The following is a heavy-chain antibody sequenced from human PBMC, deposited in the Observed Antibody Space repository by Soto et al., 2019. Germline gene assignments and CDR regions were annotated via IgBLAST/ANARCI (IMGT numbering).Heavy chain of an antibody. CDR1: GGSFSSYA. CDR2: IIPSFGTP. Sequence: QVQLVQSGDEVKKPGSSVKVSCKASGGSFSSYAFSWVRQAPGQGLEWMGGIIPSFGTPNYAQRFQGRVTISAEESTTTVYLDLRRLRSEDTAVYYCARGSSSTVGPTGWFAPWGQGTLVTVSS. V-gene: IGHV1-69*01. J-gene: IGHJ5*02. D-gene: IGHD1-26*01. CDR3: ARGSSSTVGPTGWFAP.